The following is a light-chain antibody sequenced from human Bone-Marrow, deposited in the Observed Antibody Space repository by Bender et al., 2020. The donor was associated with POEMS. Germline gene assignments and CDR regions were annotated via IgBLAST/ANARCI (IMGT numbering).Light chain of an antibody. CDR2: GYN. J-gene: IGLJ3*02. Sequence: QSVLTQPPSVSGAPGQRVTISCTGSSSNTGSGYDINWYQHLPGTAPKLLIYGYNNRPSGVPDRFSGSKFGTSASLAITGRQAEDEGDYYCQSYDNSMGGWVFGGGTKLTVL. CDR3: QSYDNSMGGWV. CDR1: SSNTGSGYD. V-gene: IGLV1-40*01.